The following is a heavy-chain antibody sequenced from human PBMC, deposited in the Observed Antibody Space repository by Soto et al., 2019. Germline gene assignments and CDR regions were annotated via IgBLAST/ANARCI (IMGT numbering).Heavy chain of an antibody. V-gene: IGHV1-69*13. CDR2: IIPIFGTV. J-gene: IGHJ6*02. CDR1: GGTFSSYT. CDR3: ARDKSDSGSYSNPYYHYGMDV. D-gene: IGHD3-10*01. Sequence: GASVKVSCKASGGTFSSYTISWVRQAPGQGLEWMGGIIPIFGTVNYAQRFQGRVTITADESTNTAYMELSSLRSEDTAVYYCARDKSDSGSYSNPYYHYGMDVWGQGTTVTVS.